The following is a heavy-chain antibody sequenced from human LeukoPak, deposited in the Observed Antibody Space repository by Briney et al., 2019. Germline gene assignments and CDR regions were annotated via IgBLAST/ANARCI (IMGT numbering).Heavy chain of an antibody. Sequence: SETLSLTCTDSGGSISSSNSYWGWIRQPPGERLEWIGTIYYSGDTYYNPSLKSRASISVDTSKNRFSLKLNSVTAADTAVYFCARHENIIIVPTAHAFDYWGQGTLVTVSS. CDR1: GGSISSSNSY. J-gene: IGHJ4*02. V-gene: IGHV4-39*01. D-gene: IGHD2/OR15-2a*01. CDR2: IYYSGDT. CDR3: ARHENIIIVPTAHAFDY.